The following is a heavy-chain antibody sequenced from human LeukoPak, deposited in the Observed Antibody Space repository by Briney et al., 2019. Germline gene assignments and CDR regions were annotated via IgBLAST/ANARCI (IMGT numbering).Heavy chain of an antibody. J-gene: IGHJ3*02. CDR1: GGSFSGYY. V-gene: IGHV4-34*01. D-gene: IGHD3-9*01. CDR3: ASEEDYDILTGYGPNAFDI. Sequence: KASETLSLTCAVYGGSFSGYYWSWIRQPPGKGLEWIGEINHSGSTNYNPSLKSRVTISVDTSKNQFSLKLSSVTAADTAVYYCASEEDYDILTGYGPNAFDIWGQGTMVTVSS. CDR2: INHSGST.